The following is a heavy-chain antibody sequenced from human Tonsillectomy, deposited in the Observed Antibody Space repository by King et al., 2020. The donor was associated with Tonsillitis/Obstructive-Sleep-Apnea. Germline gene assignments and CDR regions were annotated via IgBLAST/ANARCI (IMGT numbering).Heavy chain of an antibody. J-gene: IGHJ3*02. V-gene: IGHV4-34*01. Sequence: VQLQQWGAGLLKPSETLSLTCAVYGGSFSGYYWSWIRQPPGKGLEWIGEINHSGSTNYNTSLKSRVTISVDTSKNQFSLKLSSVTAADTAVYYCARVTTRITIFGVVSPGAFDIWGQGTMVTVSS. CDR1: GGSFSGYY. D-gene: IGHD3-3*01. CDR2: INHSGST. CDR3: ARVTTRITIFGVVSPGAFDI.